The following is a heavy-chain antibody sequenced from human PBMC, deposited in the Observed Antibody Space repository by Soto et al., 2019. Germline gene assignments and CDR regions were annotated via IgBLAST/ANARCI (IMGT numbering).Heavy chain of an antibody. CDR2: IYYAGTT. V-gene: IGHV4-59*08. CDR1: IPSLNTTY. D-gene: IGHD3-22*01. Sequence: SETLSLTCPTSIPSLNTTYWISVPQSPGKGLEWIGYIYYAGTTTYNPSLKSRITISLDTSQNEVSLKLSSVTAADTAVYYCARLGAYYQAMDSWGRGTLVTVSS. CDR3: ARLGAYYQAMDS. J-gene: IGHJ4*02.